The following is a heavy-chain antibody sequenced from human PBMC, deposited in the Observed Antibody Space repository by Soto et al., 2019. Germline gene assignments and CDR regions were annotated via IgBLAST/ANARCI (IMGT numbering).Heavy chain of an antibody. CDR3: TRSPCDSNYVP. CDR2: IYSGGST. J-gene: IGHJ5*02. V-gene: IGHV3-53*01. Sequence: EVQLVESGGDLIQPGGSPRLSCAASGFTVSNNYMSWARQAPGQGLEWISLIYSGGSTQYADSVKGRFTISRDHSKNTVYLQMTRLIADDTALYYSTRSPCDSNYVPSGQGTLVTVSS. CDR1: GFTVSNNY. D-gene: IGHD4-4*01.